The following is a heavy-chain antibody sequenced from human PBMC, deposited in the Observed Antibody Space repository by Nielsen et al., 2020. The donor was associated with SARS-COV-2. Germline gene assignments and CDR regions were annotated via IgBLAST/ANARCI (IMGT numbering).Heavy chain of an antibody. D-gene: IGHD3/OR15-3a*01. J-gene: IGHJ6*02. CDR1: VYTFTDYY. CDR2: INSYSGGT. V-gene: IGHV1-2*06. CDR3: ARARATIFGLVMSYGMDV. Sequence: ASVKVSCKDSVYTFTDYYIHWVRQAPGQGLEWMGRINSYSGGTNYAQKFQGTVTMTRDASISTVYMELTSDDTAVYYCARARATIFGLVMSYGMDVWGQGTTVAVSS.